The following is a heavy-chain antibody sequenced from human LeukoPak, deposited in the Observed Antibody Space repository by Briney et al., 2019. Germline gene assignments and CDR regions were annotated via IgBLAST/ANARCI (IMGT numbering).Heavy chain of an antibody. Sequence: ASVKVSCKASGYTFTSYGISWVRQAPGQGLEWLGWISAYNGNTNYAQKLQGRVTMTPDTSTSTAYLELRSLRSDDTAVYYCAGGYYDGEPGAYYFDYWGQGTLVTVSS. CDR1: GYTFTSYG. V-gene: IGHV1-18*01. CDR3: AGGYYDGEPGAYYFDY. CDR2: ISAYNGNT. D-gene: IGHD3-22*01. J-gene: IGHJ4*02.